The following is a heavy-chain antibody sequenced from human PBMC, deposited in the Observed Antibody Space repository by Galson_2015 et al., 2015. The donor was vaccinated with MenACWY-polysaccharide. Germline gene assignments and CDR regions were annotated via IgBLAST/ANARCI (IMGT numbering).Heavy chain of an antibody. CDR1: GFNFSSCW. D-gene: IGHD4-17*01. Sequence: SLRLSCAVSGFNFSSCWMTWVRQSPGRGLEWVANMNQDGSKKYYVDSVKGRFTISRDNAKNSLYLQMNSLRVEDTAVYYCARDNYGDYFWDYWGQGTLVTVSS. V-gene: IGHV3-7*01. CDR2: MNQDGSKK. CDR3: ARDNYGDYFWDY. J-gene: IGHJ4*02.